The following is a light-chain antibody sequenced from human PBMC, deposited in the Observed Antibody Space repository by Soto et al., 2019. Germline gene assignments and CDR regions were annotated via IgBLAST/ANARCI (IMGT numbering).Light chain of an antibody. CDR3: SSYAGSNTPYV. Sequence: QSALTQPPSAPGSPGQSVTISCTGSSSDVGGYNYVSWYQQHPGKAPKLMIYEVNKRPSGVPDRFSGSKSGNTASLTVSGLQAEDEADYYCSSYAGSNTPYVFGTGTKLTVL. CDR2: EVN. J-gene: IGLJ1*01. V-gene: IGLV2-8*01. CDR1: SSDVGGYNY.